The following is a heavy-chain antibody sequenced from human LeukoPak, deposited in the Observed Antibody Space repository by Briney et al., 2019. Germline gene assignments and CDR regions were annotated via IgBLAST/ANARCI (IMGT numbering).Heavy chain of an antibody. Sequence: PGGSLRLSCAASGFTFSSYDMHWVRQAPGKGLEWVAFIRYDGSNKYYADSVKGRFTISRDNSKNTLYLQMNSLRAEDTAVYYCAKTHSQYYDFWSGPDAFDIWGQGTMLTVSS. CDR3: AKTHSQYYDFWSGPDAFDI. J-gene: IGHJ3*02. V-gene: IGHV3-30*02. CDR2: IRYDGSNK. D-gene: IGHD3-3*01. CDR1: GFTFSSYD.